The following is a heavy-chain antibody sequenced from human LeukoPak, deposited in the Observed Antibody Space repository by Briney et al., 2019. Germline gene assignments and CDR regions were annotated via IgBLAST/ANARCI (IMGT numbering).Heavy chain of an antibody. CDR1: GGSISSGGYS. CDR3: ARERNYYYMDV. CDR2: ISYSGNT. J-gene: IGHJ6*03. V-gene: IGHV4-30-4*07. Sequence: PSETLSLTCAVSGGSISSGGYSWSWIRQPPGTGLGWIGYISYSGNTYYNPSLKSRVTISVDTSKNQFSLKVSSVTAADTAVYYCARERNYYYMDVWGKGTTATISS.